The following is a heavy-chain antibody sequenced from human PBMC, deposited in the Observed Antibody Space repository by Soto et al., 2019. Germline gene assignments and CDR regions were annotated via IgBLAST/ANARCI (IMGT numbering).Heavy chain of an antibody. CDR3: ARGPAGWYGYDY. CDR2: INSDGSRT. D-gene: IGHD6-19*01. V-gene: IGHV3-74*01. CDR1: GFTFSSSW. Sequence: EVQLVESGGGLVQPGGSLRLSCAASGFTFSSSWMHWVRQAPGKGLVWVSRINSDGSRTNYADSVKGRFTISRDNAKNTLYRQMTGRRAEDTALYSCARGPAGWYGYDYWAREPWSPSPQ. J-gene: IGHJ4*02.